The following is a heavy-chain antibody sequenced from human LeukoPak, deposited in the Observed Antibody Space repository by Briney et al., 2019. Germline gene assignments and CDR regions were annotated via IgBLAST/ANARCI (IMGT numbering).Heavy chain of an antibody. J-gene: IGHJ5*02. CDR2: IYYSGST. D-gene: IGHD1-20*01. CDR3: ARLFNFSNWFDP. Sequence: PSGTLSLTCTVSGGSISSSSYYWGWIRQPPGKGLEWIGSIYYSGSTYYNPSLKSRVTISVDTSKNQFSLKLSSVTAADTAVYYCARLFNFSNWFDPWGQGTLVTVSS. V-gene: IGHV4-39*01. CDR1: GGSISSSSYY.